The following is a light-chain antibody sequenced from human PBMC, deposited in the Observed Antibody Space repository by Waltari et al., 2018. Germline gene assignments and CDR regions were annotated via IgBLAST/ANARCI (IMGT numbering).Light chain of an antibody. J-gene: IGLJ3*02. CDR1: SSDVGGYNY. CDR3: GSYAGKSTYWV. V-gene: IGLV2-11*01. Sequence: QSALTHPRSVSGSPGQSVTISCTGTSSDVGGYNYVAWYQQHPGKAPQLIIYDVTKCPSGVPDRFSGSKSGNTASLTISGLQAEDEAYYYCGSYAGKSTYWVFGGGTKLTVL. CDR2: DVT.